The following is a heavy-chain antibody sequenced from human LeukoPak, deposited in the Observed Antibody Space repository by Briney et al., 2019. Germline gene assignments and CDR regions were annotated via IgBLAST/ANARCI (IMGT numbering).Heavy chain of an antibody. CDR1: GFMFSSYA. CDR3: AKSTGSKTYYFDY. CDR2: ISGSGGSK. Sequence: GGSLRLSCAASGFMFSSYAMTWVRQAPGKGLEWVSGISGSGGSKYSADSVKGRFTISRDNSKSTLFLQTNSLRAEDTAVYYCAKSTGSKTYYFDYWGQGILVTVFS. D-gene: IGHD2-8*02. V-gene: IGHV3-23*01. J-gene: IGHJ4*02.